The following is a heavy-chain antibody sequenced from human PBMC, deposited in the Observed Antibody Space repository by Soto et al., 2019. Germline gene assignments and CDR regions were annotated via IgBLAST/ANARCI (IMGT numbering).Heavy chain of an antibody. V-gene: IGHV4-31*03. CDR1: GGSISGGGYY. CDR2: TYYSGST. D-gene: IGHD3-10*01. CDR3: ATAPTSAIRY. Sequence: QVQLQESGPGLVKPSQTLSLTCTVSGGSISGGGYYWSWIRQHPGKGLEWIGYTYYSGSTYYNPSLKNRLTISVDTSKNHFSLKRSSVTAADTAVYYCATAPTSAIRYWGQGTLVTVSS. J-gene: IGHJ4*02.